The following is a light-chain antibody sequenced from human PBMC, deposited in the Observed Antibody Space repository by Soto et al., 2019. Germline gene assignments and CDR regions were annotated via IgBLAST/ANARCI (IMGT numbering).Light chain of an antibody. CDR2: DAF. CDR1: QSVSSY. Sequence: EIVLTQSPATLSLSPGERATLSCRVSQSVSSYLAWYQQKPGQAPRLLIYDAFNRATGIPARFSGSGSGTDFTLTISSLEPEDFAVYYCQQRSSWPFTFGPGTKVDI. V-gene: IGKV3-11*01. CDR3: QQRSSWPFT. J-gene: IGKJ3*01.